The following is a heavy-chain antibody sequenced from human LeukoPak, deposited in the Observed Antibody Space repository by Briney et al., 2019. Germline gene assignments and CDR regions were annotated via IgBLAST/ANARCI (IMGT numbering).Heavy chain of an antibody. CDR1: GDSLSGRKYY. J-gene: IGHJ4*02. V-gene: IGHV4-61*01. CDR3: ARDYCGGTTCYPDY. Sequence: SETLSLTCTVSGDSLSGRKYYWNWIRQRPGKTLEWIGYFHSSGNTIYNPSLKSRATISADTSKNQFSLTVTSVTAADTAFYYCARDYCGGTTCYPDYWGQGTLVTVSS. D-gene: IGHD2-2*01. CDR2: FHSSGNT.